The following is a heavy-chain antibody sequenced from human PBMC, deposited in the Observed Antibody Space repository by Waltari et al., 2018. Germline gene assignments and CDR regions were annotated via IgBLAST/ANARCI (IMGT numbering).Heavy chain of an antibody. Sequence: QVQLQESGPGLVKPSQTLSLTCTVSGGSISSGSYYWSWIRQPAGKGLEWIGYIYTSGSTNYNPSLKSRVTISVDTSKNQFSLKLSSVTAADTAVYYCARSSGELLWFREPPGAFDIWGQGTMVTVSS. J-gene: IGHJ3*02. D-gene: IGHD3-10*01. CDR2: IYTSGST. V-gene: IGHV4-61*09. CDR3: ARSSGELLWFREPPGAFDI. CDR1: GGSISSGSYY.